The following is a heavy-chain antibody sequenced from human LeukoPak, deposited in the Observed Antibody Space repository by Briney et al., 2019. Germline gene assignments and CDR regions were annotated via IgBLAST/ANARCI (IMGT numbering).Heavy chain of an antibody. CDR3: ARGRFTKVAAADNRGDFDY. Sequence: SETLSLTCAVYGGSFSDYYWSWVRQPPGKGLEWIGEINRSGSTNYNPSLKSRVTISVDTSKNQFSLKLSSVTAADTAVYYCARGRFTKVAAADNRGDFDYWAQGTLVTVSS. J-gene: IGHJ4*02. D-gene: IGHD6-13*01. CDR2: INRSGST. V-gene: IGHV4-34*01. CDR1: GGSFSDYY.